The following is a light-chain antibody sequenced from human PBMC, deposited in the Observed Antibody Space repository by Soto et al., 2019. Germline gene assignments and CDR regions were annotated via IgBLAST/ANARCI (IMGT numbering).Light chain of an antibody. J-gene: IGKJ1*01. CDR2: ITS. V-gene: IGKV3-20*01. Sequence: EIVLTQSPGTLSLSPGERVTLSCRASQYVRSNYVAWYQQKPGQTPRLLIYITSSRAPGIPERFSGSGSGTDFTLTISRLEPEDFEVYFCQQYGDSPWTFGQGTKVEMK. CDR3: QQYGDSPWT. CDR1: QYVRSNY.